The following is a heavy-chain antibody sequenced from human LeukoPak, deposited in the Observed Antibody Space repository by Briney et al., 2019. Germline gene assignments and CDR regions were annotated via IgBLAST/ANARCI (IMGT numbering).Heavy chain of an antibody. Sequence: GRSLRLSCGASGFTFSSYAMHWVRQAPGKGLEWLAVISYDGSNKYYADSVKGRFPISRDNSKNTLYLQMNSLRAEDTAVYYCARAGGTMVRGVIITGGDFDYWGQGTLVTVSS. CDR3: ARAGGTMVRGVIITGGDFDY. D-gene: IGHD3-10*01. V-gene: IGHV3-30-3*01. J-gene: IGHJ4*02. CDR2: ISYDGSNK. CDR1: GFTFSSYA.